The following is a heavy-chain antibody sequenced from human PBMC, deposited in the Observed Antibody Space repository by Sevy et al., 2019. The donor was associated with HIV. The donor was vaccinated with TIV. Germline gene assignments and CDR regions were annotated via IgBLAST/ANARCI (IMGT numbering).Heavy chain of an antibody. CDR1: GYTFTSYA. J-gene: IGHJ5*02. Sequence: ASVKVSCKASGYTFTSYAMNWVRQAPGQGLEWMGWINTNTGNPTYAQGFTGRFVFSLDTSVSTAYLQISSLKAEDTXXXXXXXXXXXXXVITWFDPWGQGTLVTVSS. CDR2: INTNTGNP. D-gene: IGHD3-22*01. V-gene: IGHV7-4-1*02. CDR3: XXXXXXXXVITWFDP.